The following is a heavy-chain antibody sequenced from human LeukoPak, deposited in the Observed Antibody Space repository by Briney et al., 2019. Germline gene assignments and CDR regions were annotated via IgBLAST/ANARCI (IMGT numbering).Heavy chain of an antibody. CDR1: GFTFSSYA. CDR2: FSGSYGTT. V-gene: IGHV3-23*01. J-gene: IGHJ4*02. CDR3: AKNKGDWGDFDC. D-gene: IGHD2-21*02. Sequence: PGGSLRLSCAASGFTFSSYAMSWVRQAPGKGLEWVSTFSGSYGTTYYADSVKGRFTISRDNSKNTLYLQMNSLRAEDTAIYYCAKNKGDWGDFDCWGQGTLVTASS.